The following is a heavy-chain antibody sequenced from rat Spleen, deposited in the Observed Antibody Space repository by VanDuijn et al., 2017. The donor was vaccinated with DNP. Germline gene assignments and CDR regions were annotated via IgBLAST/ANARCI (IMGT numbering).Heavy chain of an antibody. V-gene: IGHV5-27*01. Sequence: EVQLVESGGGLVQPGKSLKLSCSASGFTFSNYDMAWVRQAPKKGLEWVATIDSSGYRTYYADSVKGRFSISRNNAKSTLYLQMDSLRSEDTATYYCTTGAGSPWGQGTSVTVSS. J-gene: IGHJ4*01. CDR1: GFTFSNYD. CDR2: IDSSGYRT. CDR3: TTGAGSP. D-gene: IGHD1-4*01.